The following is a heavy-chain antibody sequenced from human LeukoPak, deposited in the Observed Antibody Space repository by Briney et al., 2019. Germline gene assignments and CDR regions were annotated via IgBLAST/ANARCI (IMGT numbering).Heavy chain of an antibody. CDR3: ARSYYYGSGSYYFDY. D-gene: IGHD3-10*01. CDR2: IYYSGST. CDR1: GGSISSYY. V-gene: IGHV4-59*01. Sequence: SETLSLTCTVSGGSISSYYWSWIRQPPGKGLEWIGYIYYSGSTNYNPSLKSRVTISVDTSKNQFSLKLSSVTAADTAVYYCARSYYYGSGSYYFDYWGQGTLVTVSS. J-gene: IGHJ4*02.